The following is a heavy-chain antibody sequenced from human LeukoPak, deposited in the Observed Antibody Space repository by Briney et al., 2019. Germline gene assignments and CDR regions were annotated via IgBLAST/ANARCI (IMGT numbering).Heavy chain of an antibody. Sequence: EASVKVSCKASGGTFSSYAISWVRQAPGQGLEWMGGIIPIFGTANYAQKFQGRVTITTDESTSTAYMELSSLRSEDMAVYYCASPTRYSSSWFLLYWGQGTLVTVSS. CDR2: IIPIFGTA. J-gene: IGHJ4*02. CDR3: ASPTRYSSSWFLLY. CDR1: GGTFSSYA. V-gene: IGHV1-69*05. D-gene: IGHD6-13*01.